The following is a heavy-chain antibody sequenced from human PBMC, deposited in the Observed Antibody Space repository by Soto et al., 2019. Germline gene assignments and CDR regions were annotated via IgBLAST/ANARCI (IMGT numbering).Heavy chain of an antibody. CDR2: IYHSGST. CDR3: ARAGDFWSGSQAKRYYYYYGMDV. V-gene: IGHV4-30-2*01. CDR1: GGSISSGGYS. Sequence: SETLSLTCAVSGGSISSGGYSWSWIRQPPGKGLEWIGYIYHSGSTYYNPSLKSRVTISVDRSKNQFSLKLSSVTAADTAVYYCARAGDFWSGSQAKRYYYYYGMDVWGQGTTVTVSS. D-gene: IGHD3-3*01. J-gene: IGHJ6*02.